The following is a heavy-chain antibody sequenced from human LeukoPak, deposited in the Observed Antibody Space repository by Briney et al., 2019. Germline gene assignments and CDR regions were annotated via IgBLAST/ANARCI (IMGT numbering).Heavy chain of an antibody. CDR2: IYYSGST. Sequence: PSETLSPTCTVSGGSISSYYWSWIRQPPGKGLEWIGYIYYSGSTNYNPSLKSRVTISVDTSKNQFSLKLSSVTAADTAVYYCARAMKGIVVAYDAFDIWGQGTMVTVSS. CDR3: ARAMKGIVVAYDAFDI. J-gene: IGHJ3*02. D-gene: IGHD3-22*01. CDR1: GGSISSYY. V-gene: IGHV4-59*01.